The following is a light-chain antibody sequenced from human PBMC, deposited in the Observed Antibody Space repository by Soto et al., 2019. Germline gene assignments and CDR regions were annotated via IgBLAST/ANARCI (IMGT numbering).Light chain of an antibody. CDR2: DVS. CDR1: SSDVGGYNY. V-gene: IGLV2-14*01. CDR3: SSYTSSSTLGV. Sequence: QSALTQPASVSGSPGQSITISCTGTSSDVGGYNYVSWYQQHPGKAPKLMIYDVSNRPSGVSNRFSGSKSGNTASLTISALQAEDEAAYYCSSYTSSSTLGVFGTGTKLTVL. J-gene: IGLJ1*01.